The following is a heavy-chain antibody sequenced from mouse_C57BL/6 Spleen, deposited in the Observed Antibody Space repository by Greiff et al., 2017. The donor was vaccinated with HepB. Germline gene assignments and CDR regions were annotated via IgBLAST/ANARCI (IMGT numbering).Heavy chain of an antibody. D-gene: IGHD1-1*01. CDR3: ARSLSITTVVRSDV. J-gene: IGHJ1*03. CDR1: GYAFSSSW. Sequence: QVQLKESGPELVKPGASVKISCKASGYAFSSSWMNWVKQRPGKGLEWIGRIYPGDGDTNYNGKFKGKATLTADKSSSTAYMQLSSLTSEDSAIYFCARSLSITTVVRSDVWGTGTTVTVSS. V-gene: IGHV1-82*01. CDR2: IYPGDGDT.